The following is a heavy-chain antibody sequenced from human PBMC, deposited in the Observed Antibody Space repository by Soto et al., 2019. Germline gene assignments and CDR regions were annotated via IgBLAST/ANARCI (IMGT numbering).Heavy chain of an antibody. CDR1: GYTFTRYA. D-gene: IGHD1-26*01. Sequence: QVQLVQSGAEVKKPGASVNVSCKSSGYTFTRYAINLILQATGQGLEWMGWMNPNSGNTGYAQKLQGRVTMTRNTSISTAYMELSSLRSEDTAVYYCAREISGSYRFDYWGQGTLVTVSS. CDR2: MNPNSGNT. J-gene: IGHJ4*02. CDR3: AREISGSYRFDY. V-gene: IGHV1-8*01.